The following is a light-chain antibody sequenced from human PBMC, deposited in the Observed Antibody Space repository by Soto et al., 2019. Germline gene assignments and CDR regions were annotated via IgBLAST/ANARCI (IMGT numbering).Light chain of an antibody. V-gene: IGKV3-15*01. CDR2: GAS. Sequence: EIMIRKFPPTLSVSPGKRATLSSRASQSVSSNLAWYQQKPGQAPRLLIYGASTRATGIPARFSGSGSGTEFTLTISSLQSEDFAVYYCQQYNNWPRTFGQGTKVDI. CDR3: QQYNNWPRT. J-gene: IGKJ1*01. CDR1: QSVSSN.